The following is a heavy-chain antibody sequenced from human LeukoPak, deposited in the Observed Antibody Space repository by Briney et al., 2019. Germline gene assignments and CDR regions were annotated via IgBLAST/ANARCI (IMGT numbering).Heavy chain of an antibody. Sequence: PGGSLRLSCAVSGFTFRSYWMSWVRQAPGKGLEWVAVISYDGSNKYYADSVKGRFTISRDNSKNTLYLQMNSLRAEDTAVYYCARDRDSRGYYYPYWGQGTLVTVSS. CDR2: ISYDGSNK. J-gene: IGHJ4*02. V-gene: IGHV3-30-3*01. CDR3: ARDRDSRGYYYPY. D-gene: IGHD3-22*01. CDR1: GFTFRSYW.